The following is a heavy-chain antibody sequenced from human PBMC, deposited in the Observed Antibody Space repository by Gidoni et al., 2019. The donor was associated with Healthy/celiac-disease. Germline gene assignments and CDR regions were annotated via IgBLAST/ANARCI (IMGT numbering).Heavy chain of an antibody. CDR1: GFTFSSYS. CDR3: ARDWEDIVVVVAAGQTSNFDY. CDR2: ISSSSSYI. Sequence: EVQLVESGGGLVKPGGSLRLSCAASGFTFSSYSMNWVRQAPGKGLEWVSSISSSSSYIYYADSVKGRFTISRDNAKNSLYLQMNSLRAEDTAVYYCARDWEDIVVVVAAGQTSNFDYWGQGTLVTVSS. D-gene: IGHD2-15*01. J-gene: IGHJ4*02. V-gene: IGHV3-21*01.